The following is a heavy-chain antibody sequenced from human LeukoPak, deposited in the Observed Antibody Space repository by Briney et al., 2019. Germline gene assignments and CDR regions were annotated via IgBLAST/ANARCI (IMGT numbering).Heavy chain of an antibody. J-gene: IGHJ4*02. V-gene: IGHV4-34*01. Sequence: SETLSLTCAVYGGSFSGYYWSWIRQPPGKGLEWIGEINHSGSTNYNPSLKSRVTISVDTSKNQFSLRLGSVTAADTAVYYCARVLRGYSGYDYVGSDYWGQGTLVTVSS. D-gene: IGHD5-12*01. CDR2: INHSGST. CDR1: GGSFSGYY. CDR3: ARVLRGYSGYDYVGSDY.